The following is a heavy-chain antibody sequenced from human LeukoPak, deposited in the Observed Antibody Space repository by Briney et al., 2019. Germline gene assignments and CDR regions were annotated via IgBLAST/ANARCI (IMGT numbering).Heavy chain of an antibody. Sequence: ASVKVSCKVSGYTLTELSMHWVRQAPGKGLEWMGGFDPDDGETIYAQKFQGRVTMTEDTSTDTAYMELSSLRSEDTAVYYCAIMWRGRTVVTPLYYFDYWGQGTLVTVSS. CDR1: GYTLTELS. CDR3: AIMWRGRTVVTPLYYFDY. J-gene: IGHJ4*02. D-gene: IGHD4-23*01. CDR2: FDPDDGET. V-gene: IGHV1-24*01.